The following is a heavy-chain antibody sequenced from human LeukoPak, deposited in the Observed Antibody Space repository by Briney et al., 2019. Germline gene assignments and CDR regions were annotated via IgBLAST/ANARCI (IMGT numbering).Heavy chain of an antibody. CDR3: ARDSLEWLSFDY. Sequence: ASVKVSCKASGYTFTGYYMHWVRQAPGQGLEWMGRINPNSGGTNYAQKFQGRVTMTRDTSISTAYMELSRSRSDDTAVYYCARDSLEWLSFDYWGQGTLVTVSS. V-gene: IGHV1-2*06. CDR2: INPNSGGT. J-gene: IGHJ4*02. CDR1: GYTFTGYY. D-gene: IGHD3-3*01.